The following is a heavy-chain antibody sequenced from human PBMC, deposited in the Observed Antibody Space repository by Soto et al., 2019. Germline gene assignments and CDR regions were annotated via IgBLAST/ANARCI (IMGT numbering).Heavy chain of an antibody. Sequence: EVQLVESGGGLVQPGRSLRLSCTASGFTFGDYALSWVRQAPGKGLEWVGFIRSKAYGGTTEYAASVKGRFTISRDDSKSIAYLQMNSLKTEDTAVYYCSKTGSWQYDAFDIWGQGTIVTVSS. D-gene: IGHD6-13*01. CDR2: IRSKAYGGTT. J-gene: IGHJ3*02. V-gene: IGHV3-49*04. CDR1: GFTFGDYA. CDR3: SKTGSWQYDAFDI.